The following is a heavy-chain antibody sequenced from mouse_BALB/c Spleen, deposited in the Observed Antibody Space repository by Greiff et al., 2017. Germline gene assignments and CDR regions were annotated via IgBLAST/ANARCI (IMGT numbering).Heavy chain of an antibody. CDR3: ARRADGYYLYAMDY. J-gene: IGHJ4*01. Sequence: EVKLMESGGGLVQPGGSRKLSCAASGFTFSSFGMHWVRQAPEKGLEWVAYISSGSSTIYYADTVKGRFTISRDNPKNTLFLQMTSLRSEDTAMYYCARRADGYYLYAMDYWGQGTSVTVSS. D-gene: IGHD2-3*01. V-gene: IGHV5-17*02. CDR2: ISSGSSTI. CDR1: GFTFSSFG.